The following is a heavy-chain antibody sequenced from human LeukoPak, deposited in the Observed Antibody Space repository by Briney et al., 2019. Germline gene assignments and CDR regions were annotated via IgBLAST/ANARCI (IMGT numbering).Heavy chain of an antibody. CDR1: GFTFSSYA. Sequence: GGSLRLSCAASGFTFSSYAMSWVRQAPGKGLEWVSAISGSGGSTYYADSVKGRFTISRDNAKNSLYLQMNSLRAEDTAVYYCARDPDRPYYYDSSGYPSQDYYYGMDVWGQGTTVTVSS. CDR3: ARDPDRPYYYDSSGYPSQDYYYGMDV. J-gene: IGHJ6*02. CDR2: ISGSGGST. V-gene: IGHV3-23*01. D-gene: IGHD3-22*01.